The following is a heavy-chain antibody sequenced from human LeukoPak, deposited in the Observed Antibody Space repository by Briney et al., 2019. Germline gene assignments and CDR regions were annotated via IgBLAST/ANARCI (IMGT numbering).Heavy chain of an antibody. J-gene: IGHJ6*03. V-gene: IGHV4-38-2*02. CDR2: IYHSGST. Sequence: PSETLSLTCTVSGYSISSGYYWGWIRQPPGKGLEWIGSIYHSGSTYYNPSLKSRVTISVDTSKNQFSLKLSSVTAADTAVYYCARDTGYDFWSGYWAPRGYYYYMDVWGKGTTVTVSS. CDR3: ARDTGYDFWSGYWAPRGYYYYMDV. CDR1: GYSISSGYY. D-gene: IGHD3-3*01.